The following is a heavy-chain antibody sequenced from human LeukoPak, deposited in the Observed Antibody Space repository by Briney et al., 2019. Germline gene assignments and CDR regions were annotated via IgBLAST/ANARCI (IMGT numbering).Heavy chain of an antibody. D-gene: IGHD5-24*01. V-gene: IGHV3-74*01. J-gene: IGHJ4*02. CDR3: ARGVEKATINELNY. CDR1: GFTFRDYW. Sequence: AGGSLRLSCVASGFTFRDYWMHWVRQAPGKGLVWVSRTRGDGNDVSYAGSVEGRFTISRDNAKNMLYLQMSSLRVEDTALYYCARGVEKATINELNYWGQGTLVTVSS. CDR2: TRGDGNDV.